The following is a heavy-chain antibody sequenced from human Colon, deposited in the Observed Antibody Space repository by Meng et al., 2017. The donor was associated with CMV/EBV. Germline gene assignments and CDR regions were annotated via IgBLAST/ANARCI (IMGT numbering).Heavy chain of an antibody. J-gene: IGHJ4*02. V-gene: IGHV4-39*07. D-gene: IGHD6-13*01. Sequence: SETLSLTCTVPGDSIASSSYYWGWIRQPPGKGLEWIGSVYYSGATYYNPSLKGRVTVSLDTSQKQFSLKLSSVTAADTAVYYCARGGVQGVADYWGQGTLVTVSS. CDR3: ARGGVQGVADY. CDR2: VYYSGAT. CDR1: GDSIASSSYY.